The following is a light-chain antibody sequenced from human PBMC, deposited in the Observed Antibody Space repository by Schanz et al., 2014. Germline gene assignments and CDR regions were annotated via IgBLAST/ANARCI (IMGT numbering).Light chain of an antibody. CDR3: SSYAGSDNLI. V-gene: IGLV2-8*01. Sequence: QSVLTQPASVSGSPGQSITISCTGTSSDVGGYNYVSWYQQSPGKAPQLMIYEVSKRPSGVPDRFSGSKSGNTASLTISGLQAEDEADYYCSSYAGSDNLIFGGGTKLTVL. CDR2: EVS. CDR1: SSDVGGYNY. J-gene: IGLJ2*01.